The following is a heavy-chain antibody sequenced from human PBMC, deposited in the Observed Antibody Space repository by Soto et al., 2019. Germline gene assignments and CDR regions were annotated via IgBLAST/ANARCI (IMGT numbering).Heavy chain of an antibody. Sequence: ASVKVSCKASGGTFGSNAISWVRQAPGQGLEWMGWMNPNSGNTGYAQKFQGRVTMTRNTSISTAYMELSSLRSEDTAVYYCARGLTNSSGWYKDYYYYYDGMDVWGQGTTVTVSS. V-gene: IGHV1-8*02. CDR2: MNPNSGNT. CDR3: ARGLTNSSGWYKDYYYYYDGMDV. J-gene: IGHJ6*02. D-gene: IGHD6-19*01. CDR1: GGTFGSNA.